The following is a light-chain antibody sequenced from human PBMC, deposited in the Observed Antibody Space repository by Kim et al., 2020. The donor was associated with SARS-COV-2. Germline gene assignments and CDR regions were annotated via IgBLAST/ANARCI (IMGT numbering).Light chain of an antibody. J-gene: IGKJ2*01. CDR3: QQYNNWPYT. CDR2: GAS. Sequence: VCPGERAPLSCRARQSVSSNLAWYQQKPGQAPRLLIYGASTRATGIPARFSGSGSGTEFTLTISSLQSEDFAVYYCQQYNNWPYTFGQGTKLEI. CDR1: QSVSSN. V-gene: IGKV3-15*01.